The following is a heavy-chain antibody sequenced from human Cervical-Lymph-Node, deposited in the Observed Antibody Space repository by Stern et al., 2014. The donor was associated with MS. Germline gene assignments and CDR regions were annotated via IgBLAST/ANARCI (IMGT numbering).Heavy chain of an antibody. Sequence: EVQLVESGGGLVKPGGSLRLSCAASGFTFSSYSMNWVRKAPGKGLEWVASISSGGSYIYYADSLKGRFTISRDNAKNSLYLQMNSLRAEDTAVYYCARGRGGNYRYYFDYWGQGTLVTVSS. V-gene: IGHV3-21*01. CDR2: ISSGGSYI. CDR3: ARGRGGNYRYYFDY. CDR1: GFTFSSYS. J-gene: IGHJ4*02. D-gene: IGHD4-23*01.